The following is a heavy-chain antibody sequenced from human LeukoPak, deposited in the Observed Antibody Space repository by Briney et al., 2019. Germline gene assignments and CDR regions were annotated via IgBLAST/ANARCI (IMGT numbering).Heavy chain of an antibody. CDR2: IYYSGST. V-gene: IGHV4-39*01. CDR1: GGSISSSSYY. D-gene: IGHD1-26*01. CDR3: ARLPLVGATPVDY. J-gene: IGHJ4*02. Sequence: SETLSLTCTVSGGSISSSSYYWGWIRQPPGKGLEWIGSIYYSGSTYYNPSLKSRVTISVDTSKNQFSLKLSPVTAADTAVYYCARLPLVGATPVDYWGQGTLVTVSS.